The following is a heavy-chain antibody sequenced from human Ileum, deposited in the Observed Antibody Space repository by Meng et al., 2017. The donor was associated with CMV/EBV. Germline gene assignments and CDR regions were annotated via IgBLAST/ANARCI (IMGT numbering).Heavy chain of an antibody. V-gene: IGHV1-45*02. D-gene: IGHD2-21*01. CDR3: VRSSLYGDPYFFDS. CDR1: GYPFTYPY. CDR2: TTIYNGNT. Sequence: QWQLVQSGAGGKTAGSSVKIACKASGYPFTYPYLHWVRQAPGQALEWMGWTTIYNGNTHYAQRFQDRLTITRHNSLHTAYMELNSLTSRDTGVYFCVRSSLYGDPYFFDSWGQGTLVTVSS. J-gene: IGHJ5*01.